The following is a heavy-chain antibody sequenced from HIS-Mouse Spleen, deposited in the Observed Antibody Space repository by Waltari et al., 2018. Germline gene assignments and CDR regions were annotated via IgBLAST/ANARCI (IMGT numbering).Heavy chain of an antibody. D-gene: IGHD1-1*01. Sequence: EVQLLESGGGLVQPGGSLRLSCAASGFTFSSYAMSWVRSAPGKVLGWVSAISGSGGSTYYADSVRGRFTISRDKSKNTLYLQMNSLRAEDTAVYYCAKGNGAFDYWGQGTLVTVSS. V-gene: IGHV3-23*01. CDR2: ISGSGGST. J-gene: IGHJ4*02. CDR1: GFTFSSYA. CDR3: AKGNGAFDY.